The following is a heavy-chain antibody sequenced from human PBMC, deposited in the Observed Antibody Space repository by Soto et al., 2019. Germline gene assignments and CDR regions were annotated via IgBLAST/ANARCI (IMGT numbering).Heavy chain of an antibody. D-gene: IGHD1-26*01. Sequence: QVQLVQSGAEVKKPGSSVKVSCKASGGTFSSYTISWVRQAPGQGLEWMGRIIPILGIANYAQKFQGRVTITADKSTSTAYMELSSLRSEDTAVYYCARSQTEGYSGSYYTYYWGQGTLVTVSS. CDR2: IIPILGIA. V-gene: IGHV1-69*02. CDR3: ARSQTEGYSGSYYTYY. J-gene: IGHJ4*02. CDR1: GGTFSSYT.